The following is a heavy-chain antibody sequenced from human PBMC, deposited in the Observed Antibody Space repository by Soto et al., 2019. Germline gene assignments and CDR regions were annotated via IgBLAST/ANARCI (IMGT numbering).Heavy chain of an antibody. CDR1: GYTFTSYG. CDR3: ARDHRAAGPSPSDVAFDI. Sequence: ASVKVSCKASGYTFTSYGISWVRQAPGQGLEWMGWISAYNGNTNYAQKRQGRVTMTTGTSTSTVYMELRSLRSDDTAVYYCARDHRAAGPSPSDVAFDIWGQGTMVTVSS. CDR2: ISAYNGNT. J-gene: IGHJ3*02. V-gene: IGHV1-18*04. D-gene: IGHD6-13*01.